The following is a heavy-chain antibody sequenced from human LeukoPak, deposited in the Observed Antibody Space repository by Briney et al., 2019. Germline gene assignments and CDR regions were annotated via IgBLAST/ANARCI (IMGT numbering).Heavy chain of an antibody. D-gene: IGHD1-14*01. J-gene: IGHJ6*02. V-gene: IGHV4-34*01. CDR1: GGSFSGYY. CDR2: INHSGST. Sequence: SETLSLTCAVYGGSFSGYYWSWIRQPPGKGLEWIGEINHSGSTNYNPSLKSRVTISVDTSKNQFSLKLSSVTAADTAVYYCARGRGIGMDDWGQGTTVTVSS. CDR3: ARGRGIGMDD.